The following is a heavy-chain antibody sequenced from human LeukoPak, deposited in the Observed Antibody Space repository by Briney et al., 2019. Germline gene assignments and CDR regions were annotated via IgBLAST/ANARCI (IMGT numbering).Heavy chain of an antibody. CDR2: INPRSGGT. CDR1: GYIFTNYY. Sequence: GASVKVSCKASGYIFTNYYMHWVRQAPGQGLEWMGWINPRSGGTNFAQKFQGRVTMTRDTPISAAYMELSRLRSDDTAVYYCARHVSSSGEDSWGQGTLVTVSS. J-gene: IGHJ4*02. CDR3: ARHVSSSGEDS. V-gene: IGHV1-2*02. D-gene: IGHD2-21*01.